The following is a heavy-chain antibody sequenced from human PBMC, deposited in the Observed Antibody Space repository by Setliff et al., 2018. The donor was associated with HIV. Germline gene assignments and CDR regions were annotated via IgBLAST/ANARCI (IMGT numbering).Heavy chain of an antibody. CDR1: GFSVSHYS. CDR3: VREIVGATDYLDY. CDR2: ISSSSNTI. Sequence: LRLSCAASGFSVSHYSVNWVRQAPGKGLEWISYISSSSNTIYYADSVKGRLAISRDNAKNSLYLQMNSLRAEDTAVYYCVREIVGATDYLDYWGQGTLVTVSS. V-gene: IGHV3-48*01. D-gene: IGHD1-26*01. J-gene: IGHJ4*02.